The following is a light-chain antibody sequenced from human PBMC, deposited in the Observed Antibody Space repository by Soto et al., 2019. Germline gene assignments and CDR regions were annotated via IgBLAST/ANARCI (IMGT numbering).Light chain of an antibody. V-gene: IGKV3-20*01. CDR1: QSVPSNF. Sequence: EIVLTQSPGTLSLSPGERATLSCRASQSVPSNFLAWYQQKPGQAPILLIYGVSRRATGIPDRFSGSGSGKDFTLTISRLEPEDVAVYYCQQYDSSWTFGQGTKVEIK. CDR2: GVS. J-gene: IGKJ1*01. CDR3: QQYDSSWT.